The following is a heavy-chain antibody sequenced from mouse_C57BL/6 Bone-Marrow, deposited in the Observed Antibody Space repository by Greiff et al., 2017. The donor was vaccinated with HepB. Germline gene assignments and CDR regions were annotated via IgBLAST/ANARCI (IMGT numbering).Heavy chain of an antibody. Sequence: EVKLQESGAELVRPGASVKLSCTASGFNIKDYYMHWVKQRPEQGLEWIGRIDPEDGDTEYAPKFQGKATMTADTSSNTAYLQLSSLTSEDTAVYYCARRISFLAMDYWGQGTSVTVSS. CDR1: GFNIKDYY. J-gene: IGHJ4*01. CDR3: ARRISFLAMDY. CDR2: IDPEDGDT. D-gene: IGHD2-12*01. V-gene: IGHV14-1*01.